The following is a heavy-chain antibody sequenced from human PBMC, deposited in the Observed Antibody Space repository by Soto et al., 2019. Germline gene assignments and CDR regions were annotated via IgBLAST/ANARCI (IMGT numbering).Heavy chain of an antibody. D-gene: IGHD3-10*01. Sequence: EVQLVESGGGLVQPGGSLRLSCVASGFTFSRYNMHWVRQAPGKGLEWVAYVTTSGDTMFYADSVEGRFAISRDVAKKSVHLQMNSLGDKDTAVYYCVREEASGSSGLTYHYYYNGMDVWGQGTTVTVSS. J-gene: IGHJ6*02. CDR1: GFTFSRYN. V-gene: IGHV3-48*02. CDR3: VREEASGSSGLTYHYYYNGMDV. CDR2: VTTSGDTM.